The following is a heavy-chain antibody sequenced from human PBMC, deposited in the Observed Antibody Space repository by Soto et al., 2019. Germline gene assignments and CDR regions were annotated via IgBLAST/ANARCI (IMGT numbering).Heavy chain of an antibody. J-gene: IGHJ4*02. CDR1: GYTFTNFG. V-gene: IGHV1-18*01. CDR3: ARGGTPLDY. D-gene: IGHD1-7*01. Sequence: QVQLVQSGTEVKKPGASVKVSCKASGYTFTNFGISWVRQAPGQGLEWMGWISAYNGNTNYAQKFQGRVNMTTDTPTNTSYFVLSCMRFDDTAVYFCARGGTPLDYWGQGTLVTVSS. CDR2: ISAYNGNT.